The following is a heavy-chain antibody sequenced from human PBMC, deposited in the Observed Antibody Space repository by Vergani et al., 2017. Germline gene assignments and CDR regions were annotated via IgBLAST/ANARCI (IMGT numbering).Heavy chain of an antibody. CDR3: AKDHYDFWSGYPNLSPFDL. CDR2: ISGSGVSA. V-gene: IGHV3-23*01. D-gene: IGHD3-3*01. Sequence: EVQLLESGGGLVQPGGSLRLTCAASEFTFSNYAMNWVRQAPGKGLEWVSGISGSGVSAYYTDSVKGRFTISRDNSKDTLYLQMNSLRVEDTAIYYCAKDHYDFWSGYPNLSPFDLWGRGTLVTVSS. J-gene: IGHJ2*01. CDR1: EFTFSNYA.